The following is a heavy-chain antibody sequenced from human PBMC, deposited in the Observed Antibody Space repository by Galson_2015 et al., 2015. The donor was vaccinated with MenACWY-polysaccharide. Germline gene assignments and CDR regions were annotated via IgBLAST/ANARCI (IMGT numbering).Heavy chain of an antibody. CDR2: IYPGDSDT. J-gene: IGHJ3*02. Sequence: QSGAEVKKPGESLKISCKGSGYSFTSYWIGWVRQMPGKGLEWMGIIYPGDSDTRYSPSFQGQVTILADKSISTAYLQWSSLKASDTAMYYCARLATVTTRQDAFDIWGQGTMVTVSS. CDR3: ARLATVTTRQDAFDI. V-gene: IGHV5-51*01. D-gene: IGHD4-17*01. CDR1: GYSFTSYW.